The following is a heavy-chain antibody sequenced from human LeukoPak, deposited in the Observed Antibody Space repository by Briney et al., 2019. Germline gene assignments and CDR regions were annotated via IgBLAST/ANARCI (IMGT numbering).Heavy chain of an antibody. CDR2: INPSGGST. J-gene: IGHJ4*02. D-gene: IGHD6-13*01. CDR1: GYTFTSYY. Sequence: GASVKVSCKASGYTFTSYYMHWVRQAPGQGLEWMGIINPSGGSTSYAQKFQGRVTMTRDTSISTAYMELSRLRSDDTAVYYCARGRSGAAAGGGGLDYWGQGTLVTVSS. CDR3: ARGRSGAAAGGGGLDY. V-gene: IGHV1-46*01.